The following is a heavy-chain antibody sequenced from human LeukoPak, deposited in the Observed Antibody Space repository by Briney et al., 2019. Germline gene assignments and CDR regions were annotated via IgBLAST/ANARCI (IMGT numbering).Heavy chain of an antibody. J-gene: IGHJ4*02. V-gene: IGHV4-34*01. Sequence: KSSETLSLTCTVSGGSISSYYWSWIRQPPGKGLEWIGEINHSGSTNYNPSLKSRVTISVDTSKNQFSLKLSSVTAADTAVYYCARGDCSSTSCYTDPYYFDYWGQGTLVTVSS. CDR1: GGSISSYY. CDR2: INHSGST. CDR3: ARGDCSSTSCYTDPYYFDY. D-gene: IGHD2-2*02.